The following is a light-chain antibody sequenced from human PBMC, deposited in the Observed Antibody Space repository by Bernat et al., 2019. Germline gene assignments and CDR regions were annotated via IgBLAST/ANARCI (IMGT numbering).Light chain of an antibody. J-gene: IGLJ2*01. V-gene: IGLV1-40*01. CDR1: SSNIGAGYD. CDR3: QSYDSSLSDVL. Sequence: QSVLTQSPSVSGAPGQRVTISCTGSSSNIGAGYDVHWYQQLPGTAPKLLIYDNTNRPSGVPDRFSGSKSGTSASLAITGLQAEDEADYYCQSYDSSLSDVLFGGGTKLTVL. CDR2: DNT.